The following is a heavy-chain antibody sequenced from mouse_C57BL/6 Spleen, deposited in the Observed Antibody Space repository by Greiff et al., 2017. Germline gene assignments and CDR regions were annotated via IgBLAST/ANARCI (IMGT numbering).Heavy chain of an antibody. CDR2: ISGGGGNT. CDR3: ARGGVTTRDYAMDY. Sequence: EVKLVESGGGLVKPGGSLKLSCAASGFTFSSYTMSWVRQTPEKRLEWVATISGGGGNTYYPDSVKGRFTISRDNAKNTLYLQMSSLRSEDTALXYCARGGVTTRDYAMDYWGQGTSVTVSS. V-gene: IGHV5-9*01. J-gene: IGHJ4*01. CDR1: GFTFSSYT. D-gene: IGHD2-2*01.